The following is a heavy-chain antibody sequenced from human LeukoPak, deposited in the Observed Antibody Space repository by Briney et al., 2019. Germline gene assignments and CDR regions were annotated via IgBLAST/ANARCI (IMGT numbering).Heavy chain of an antibody. CDR3: ATYSILNAREFRY. V-gene: IGHV3-7*01. Sequence: GGSLRLSCAGSGFTFSNSWMGWVRQAPGKGLEWVANVQHIGGETYYVDSVKGRFTISRDNAKNSVYLQMNSLGADDTAAYYCATYSILNAREFRYWGQGTLVTVTS. CDR2: VQHIGGET. CDR1: GFTFSNSW. J-gene: IGHJ1*01. D-gene: IGHD4-11*01.